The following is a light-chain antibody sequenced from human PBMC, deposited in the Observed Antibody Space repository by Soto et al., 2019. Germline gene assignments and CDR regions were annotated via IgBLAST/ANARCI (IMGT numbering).Light chain of an antibody. J-gene: IGKJ5*01. V-gene: IGKV3-11*01. Sequence: EIVLTESPATLSLSPVEIATLSFTASQSVSSSYLAWYQQKPGQAPRLLIYDASNRATGIPARFSGSGSGTDFTLTISSLEPEDSAVYYCQQRHMWPITFGQGTRLEI. CDR3: QQRHMWPIT. CDR2: DAS. CDR1: QSVSSSY.